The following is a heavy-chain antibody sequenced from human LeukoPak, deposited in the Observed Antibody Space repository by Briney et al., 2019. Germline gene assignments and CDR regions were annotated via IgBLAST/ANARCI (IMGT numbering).Heavy chain of an antibody. CDR2: ISSSSSYT. D-gene: IGHD6-19*01. V-gene: IGHV3-11*06. J-gene: IGHJ4*02. Sequence: PGGSLRLSCAASGSTFSDYYMSWIRQAPGKGLEWVSYISSSSSYTNYADSVKGRFTISRDNAKNSLYLQMNSLRAEDTAVYYCARARYIAVALDYWGQGTLVTVSS. CDR1: GSTFSDYY. CDR3: ARARYIAVALDY.